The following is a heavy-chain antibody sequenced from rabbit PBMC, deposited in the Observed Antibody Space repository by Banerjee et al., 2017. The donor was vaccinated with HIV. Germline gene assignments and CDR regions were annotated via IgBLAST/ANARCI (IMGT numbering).Heavy chain of an antibody. J-gene: IGHJ4*01. CDR3: ARDGSSSAYYFNL. D-gene: IGHD1-1*01. CDR2: IYTGSSGST. CDR1: GFSFSSSYY. Sequence: QEQLEESGGDLVKPEGSLTLTCTASGFSFSSSYYMCWVRQAPGKGLEWIACIYTGSSGSTYYASWAKGRFTISKTSSTTVSLQMTSLTAADTATYFCARDGSSSAYYFNLWGPGTLVTVS. V-gene: IGHV1S45*01.